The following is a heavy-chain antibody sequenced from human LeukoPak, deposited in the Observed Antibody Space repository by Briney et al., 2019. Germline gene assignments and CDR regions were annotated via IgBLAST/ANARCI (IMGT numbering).Heavy chain of an antibody. D-gene: IGHD2-15*01. CDR2: ISLSSTCI. CDR1: GFTFSTYS. Sequence: GGSLRLSCAASGFTFSTYSMNWVRQAPGKGLEWVSSISLSSTCIYYADSVKGRFTISRDNAKNSLYLQMSSLRAEDTAMYYCARDMSPCSAGACYSDYWGQGTLVTVSS. V-gene: IGHV3-21*01. J-gene: IGHJ4*02. CDR3: ARDMSPCSAGACYSDY.